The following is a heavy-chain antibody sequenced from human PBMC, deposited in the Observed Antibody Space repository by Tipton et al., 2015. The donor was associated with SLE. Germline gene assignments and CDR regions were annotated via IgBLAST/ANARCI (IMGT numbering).Heavy chain of an antibody. V-gene: IGHV3-21*01. D-gene: IGHD3-22*01. CDR1: GFTFSSYS. Sequence: SLRLSCAASGFTFSSYSMNWVRQAPGKGLDWVSSISSSSSYIYYADSVKGRFTISRDTAKNSLYLQMNSLRAEDTAVYYCARDPHYYDSSEGFDYWGQGTLVTVSS. CDR2: ISSSSSYI. J-gene: IGHJ4*02. CDR3: ARDPHYYDSSEGFDY.